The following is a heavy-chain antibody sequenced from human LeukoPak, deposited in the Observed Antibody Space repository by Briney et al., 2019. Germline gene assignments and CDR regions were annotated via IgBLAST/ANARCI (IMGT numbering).Heavy chain of an antibody. D-gene: IGHD1-1*01. J-gene: IGHJ4*02. CDR2: ISSSGSTV. V-gene: IGHV3-48*01. Sequence: GGSLRLSCAASGFTFSYYSMNWVRQAPGKGLEWVSYISSSGSTVYYADSVKGRFTISRDNANNSLYLEMNSLRAEDTAVYHCVRDYKSSDTPNFDYWGQGTLVTVSS. CDR1: GFTFSYYS. CDR3: VRDYKSSDTPNFDY.